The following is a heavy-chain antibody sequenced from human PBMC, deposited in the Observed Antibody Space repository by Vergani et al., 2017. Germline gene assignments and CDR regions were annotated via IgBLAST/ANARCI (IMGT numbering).Heavy chain of an antibody. D-gene: IGHD5-18*01. Sequence: QVQLVESGGGVVQPGRSLRLSCAASGFTFSSYGMHWVRQAPGKGLEWVAVIWYDGSNKYYADSVKGRFTISSDNSKNTLYLQMNSLRAEDTAVYYCARDFVDTSGAPAAGYWGQGTLVTVSS. CDR1: GFTFSSYG. V-gene: IGHV3-33*01. J-gene: IGHJ4*02. CDR2: IWYDGSNK. CDR3: ARDFVDTSGAPAAGY.